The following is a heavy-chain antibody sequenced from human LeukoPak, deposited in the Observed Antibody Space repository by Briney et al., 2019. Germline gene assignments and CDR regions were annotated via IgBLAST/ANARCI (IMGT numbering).Heavy chain of an antibody. CDR1: GGFISCGDYY. J-gene: IGHJ2*01. Sequence: SVTLSLTCTVSGGFISCGDYYWSWIRQPPVKGLEWIGYIYYSGSTYYNPSLKSRVTISVDTSKNQFYLKLSSVTAADTAVYYCARALVDYGDFDFDLWGRGTLVTVSS. CDR3: ARALVDYGDFDFDL. CDR2: IYYSGST. V-gene: IGHV4-30-4*01. D-gene: IGHD4-17*01.